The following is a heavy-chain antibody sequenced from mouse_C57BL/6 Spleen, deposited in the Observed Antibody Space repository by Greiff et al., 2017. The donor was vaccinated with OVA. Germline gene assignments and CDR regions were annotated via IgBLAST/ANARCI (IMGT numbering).Heavy chain of an antibody. CDR3: TKEGSSGYLDY. V-gene: IGHV1-15*01. CDR2: IDPETGGP. Sequence: QVQLKESGAELVRPGASVTLSCKASGYTFTDYAMHWVKQTPVHGLEWIGAIDPETGGPAYNQKFKGKAILTADKSSRTAYMELRSLTSEAAAVYYCTKEGSSGYLDYWGKGTTLTVSS. D-gene: IGHD3-2*02. J-gene: IGHJ2*01. CDR1: GYTFTDYA.